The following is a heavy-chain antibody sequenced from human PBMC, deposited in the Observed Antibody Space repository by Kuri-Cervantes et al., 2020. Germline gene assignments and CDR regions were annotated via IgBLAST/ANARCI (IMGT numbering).Heavy chain of an antibody. CDR1: GFTFSDYY. J-gene: IGHJ4*02. D-gene: IGHD1-26*01. CDR2: VSYSGST. V-gene: IGHV4-38-2*01. CDR3: ARVRATGGFDS. Sequence: ESLKISCVASGFTFSDYYMSWIRQAPGKGLEWVGSVSYSGSTYYHASLKSRVTMSVDTSRDQFSLRLTSVTAADTAVYYCARVRATGGFDSWGQGTLVTVSS.